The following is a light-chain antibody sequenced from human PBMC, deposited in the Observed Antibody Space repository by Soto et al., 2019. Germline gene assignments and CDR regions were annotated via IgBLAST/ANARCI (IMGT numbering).Light chain of an antibody. Sequence: EIVLTQSPGTLSLSPGERATLSCRASQSVSSRYLAWYQQKPGQAPRLLISGASTRASGIPARFSGSGSGTDFTLTISSLEPVYFAVYYCQQRSNWPPSITFGQGTRLE. CDR1: QSVSSRY. J-gene: IGKJ5*01. V-gene: IGKV3D-20*02. CDR2: GAS. CDR3: QQRSNWPPSIT.